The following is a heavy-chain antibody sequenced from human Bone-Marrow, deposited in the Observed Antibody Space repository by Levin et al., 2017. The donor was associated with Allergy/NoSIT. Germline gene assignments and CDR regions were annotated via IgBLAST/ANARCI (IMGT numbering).Heavy chain of an antibody. CDR2: IYYTGST. Sequence: SETLSLTCSLSSTSISTFYWSWIRQAPGKGLEWIGYIYYTGSTHYNPSLKSRVTISVDTSTNQFSLRLTSVTAADTAVYYCARAYSLSHFDHWGRGILVSVSS. CDR1: STSISTFY. V-gene: IGHV4-59*01. CDR3: ARAYSLSHFDH. D-gene: IGHD1-26*01. J-gene: IGHJ4*01.